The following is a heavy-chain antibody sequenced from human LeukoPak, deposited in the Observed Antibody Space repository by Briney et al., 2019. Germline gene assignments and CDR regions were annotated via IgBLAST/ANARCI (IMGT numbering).Heavy chain of an antibody. CDR3: AKDGPNYDILTGYYRGWFDP. V-gene: IGHV3-23*01. CDR2: ISGSGGST. D-gene: IGHD3-9*01. J-gene: IGHJ5*02. Sequence: PGGSLRLSCAASGFTFSSYAMSWVRQAPGKGLEWVSAISGSGGSTYYADSVKGRFTISRDNSKNTLYLQTNSLRAEDTAVYYCAKDGPNYDILTGYYRGWFDPWGQGTLVTVSS. CDR1: GFTFSSYA.